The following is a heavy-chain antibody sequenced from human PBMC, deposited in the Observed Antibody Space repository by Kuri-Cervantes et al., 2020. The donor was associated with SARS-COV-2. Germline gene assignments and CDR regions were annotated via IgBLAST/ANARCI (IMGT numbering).Heavy chain of an antibody. CDR3: ARDRIAAAGDYYYYMDV. D-gene: IGHD6-13*01. CDR1: GFTFSSYD. J-gene: IGHJ6*03. CDR2: IGTAGDT. V-gene: IGHV3-13*03. Sequence: LSLTCADCGFTFSSYDMHWVRQATGKGLEWISAIGTAGDTYYPGSVKGQFTISRANAKNSLYLQMNSLRAGDTAVYYCARDRIAAAGDYYYYMDVWGKGTTVTVSS.